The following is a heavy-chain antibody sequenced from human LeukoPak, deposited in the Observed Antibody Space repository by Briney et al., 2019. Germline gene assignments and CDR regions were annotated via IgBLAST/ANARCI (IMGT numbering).Heavy chain of an antibody. CDR1: GGSISSSSYY. J-gene: IGHJ4*02. D-gene: IGHD3-22*01. CDR3: ARNHYDSSGYYSDSYYFDY. Sequence: SETLSLTCTVSGGSISSSSYYWGWTRQPPGKGLEWIGSIYYSGSTYYNPSLKSRVTISVDTSKNQFSLKLSSVTAADTAVYYCARNHYDSSGYYSDSYYFDYWGQGTLVTVSS. CDR2: IYYSGST. V-gene: IGHV4-39*01.